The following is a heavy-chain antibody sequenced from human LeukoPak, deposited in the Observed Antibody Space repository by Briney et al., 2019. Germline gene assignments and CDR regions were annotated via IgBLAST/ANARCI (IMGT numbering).Heavy chain of an antibody. CDR2: IDATSMYI. Sequence: GGSLRLSCGASGFTFRTYTMAWVRQAPGKGLEWVASIDATSMYISYAASMKGRFTISRDNSKNTLYLQMNSLRAEDTAVYYCAKGDKPVIAMVKFDYWGHGTLVTVSS. D-gene: IGHD5-18*01. CDR1: GFTFRTYT. CDR3: AKGDKPVIAMVKFDY. J-gene: IGHJ4*01. V-gene: IGHV3-21*04.